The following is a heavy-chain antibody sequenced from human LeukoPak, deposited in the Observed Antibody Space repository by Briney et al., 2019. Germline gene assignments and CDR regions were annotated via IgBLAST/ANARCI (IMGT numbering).Heavy chain of an antibody. V-gene: IGHV3-23*01. CDR2: ISNNGGYT. CDR1: GFTFSGFA. CDR3: AKQLGYCSDGSCYFPY. Sequence: GGSLRLSCAASGFTFSGFAMSWVRQAPRKGLEWVSAISNNGGYTYYADSVQGRFTISRDNFESTLCLQMNSLRAEDTAVYYCAKQLGYCSDGSCYFPYWGQGTLVTVSS. D-gene: IGHD2-15*01. J-gene: IGHJ4*02.